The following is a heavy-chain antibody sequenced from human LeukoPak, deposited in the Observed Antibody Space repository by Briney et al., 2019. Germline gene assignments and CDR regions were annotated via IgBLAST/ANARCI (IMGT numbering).Heavy chain of an antibody. CDR2: VSTGSNYI. CDR1: GFTFSSYS. V-gene: IGHV3-21*01. D-gene: IGHD6-13*01. Sequence: GGSLRLSCTASGFTFSSYSLNWVRQAPGKGLEWVSSVSTGSNYIYYADSVKGRFTISRDNDKNSLYLQMNSLRVEDTAVYYCARDSPNSSWYSKFDYWGQGTLVTVSS. J-gene: IGHJ4*02. CDR3: ARDSPNSSWYSKFDY.